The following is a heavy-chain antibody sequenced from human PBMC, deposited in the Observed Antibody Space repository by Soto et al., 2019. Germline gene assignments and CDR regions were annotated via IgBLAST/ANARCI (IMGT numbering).Heavy chain of an antibody. V-gene: IGHV3-33*01. CDR2: IWYDGSNK. Sequence: QVQLVESGGGVVQPGRSLRLSCAASGFTFSSYGMHWVRQAPGKGLEWVAVIWYDGSNKYYADSVKGRFTISRDNSNNTLYLQITSLRAEDTAVYYCARLAYYDFWSGEGMDVWGKGTTVIVSS. D-gene: IGHD3-3*01. CDR1: GFTFSSYG. CDR3: ARLAYYDFWSGEGMDV. J-gene: IGHJ6*03.